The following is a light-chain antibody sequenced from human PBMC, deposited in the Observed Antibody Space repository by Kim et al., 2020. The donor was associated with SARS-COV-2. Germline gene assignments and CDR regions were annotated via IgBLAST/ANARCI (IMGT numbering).Light chain of an antibody. CDR1: QNISTY. CDR3: QQYSTYPHT. V-gene: IGKV1D-16*01. CDR2: GVS. J-gene: IGKJ4*01. Sequence: DIQLSQSPSSLSASVGDRVTITCRASQNISTYLAWYQQEPEKAPKSLIYGVSNLQTGVPSRFSGSGSGTQFNLTISGLQPENFATYYCQQYSTYPHTLGGGTKVEIK.